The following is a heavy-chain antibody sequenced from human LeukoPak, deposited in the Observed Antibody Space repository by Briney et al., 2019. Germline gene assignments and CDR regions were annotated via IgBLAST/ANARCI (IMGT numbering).Heavy chain of an antibody. CDR1: GFTFSDYY. Sequence: PGGSLRLSCAASGFTFSDYYMSWIRQAPGKGLEWVSAISGSAGSTYYADSVKGRFTISRDNSKNTLYLQTNTLRAEDTAVYYCAKEPLTTYGSHPYFDYWGQGTLVTVSS. CDR2: ISGSAGST. CDR3: AKEPLTTYGSHPYFDY. J-gene: IGHJ4*02. V-gene: IGHV3-23*01. D-gene: IGHD4-11*01.